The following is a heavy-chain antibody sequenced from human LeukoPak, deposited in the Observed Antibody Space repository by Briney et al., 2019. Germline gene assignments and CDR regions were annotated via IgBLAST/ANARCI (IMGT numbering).Heavy chain of an antibody. CDR1: GGSFSGYY. CDR2: INHSGST. J-gene: IGHJ4*02. CDR3: TRGAGWLIDY. Sequence: SETLSLTCAVYGGSFSGYYWSWIRQPPGKGLEWIGEINHSGSTNYNPSLKSRVTISVDTSKNQFSLKLSSVTAADTAVYYCTRGAGWLIDYWGQGILVTVSS. V-gene: IGHV4-34*01. D-gene: IGHD3-16*01.